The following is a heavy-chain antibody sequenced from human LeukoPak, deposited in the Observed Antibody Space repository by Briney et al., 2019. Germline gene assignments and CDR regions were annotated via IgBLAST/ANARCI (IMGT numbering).Heavy chain of an antibody. J-gene: IGHJ1*01. Sequence: ASVKVSRKVCGYTLTQLSMHWVRQAPGKGLEGMGGLDPEDGETIYAQRFRGRDTVTEDPSTYTANMELSSLRSEDTAVYYCATDLDYYGSGTYYKRGWGQGTLVTVSS. V-gene: IGHV1-24*01. D-gene: IGHD3-10*01. CDR2: LDPEDGET. CDR3: ATDLDYYGSGTYYKRG. CDR1: GYTLTQLS.